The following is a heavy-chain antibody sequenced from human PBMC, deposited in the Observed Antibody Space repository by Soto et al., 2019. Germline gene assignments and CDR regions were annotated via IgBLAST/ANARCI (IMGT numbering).Heavy chain of an antibody. CDR3: ARDMTTVTTWLGY. D-gene: IGHD4-17*01. Sequence: QVQLVESGGGVVQPGRSLRLSCAASGFTFSSYGMHWVRQAPGKGLEWVAVIWYDGSNKYYADSVKGRFTISRDNSKNTLYLQMNSLRAEDTAVYYGARDMTTVTTWLGYWGQGTLVTVSS. CDR2: IWYDGSNK. CDR1: GFTFSSYG. J-gene: IGHJ4*02. V-gene: IGHV3-33*01.